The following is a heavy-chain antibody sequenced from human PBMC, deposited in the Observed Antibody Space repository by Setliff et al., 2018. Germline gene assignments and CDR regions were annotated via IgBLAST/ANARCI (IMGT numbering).Heavy chain of an antibody. D-gene: IGHD3-10*01. V-gene: IGHV4-61*09. CDR1: GGSISSGSYY. Sequence: SETLSLTCTVSGGSISSGSYYWSWIRQPAGKGLEWIGHIYTSGSTNYNPSLKSRISISIDTSKNQFSLDLISVTAADTAVYYCAGSQGSGGYYSNSPYYFHYWGQGTLVTVSS. J-gene: IGHJ4*02. CDR3: AGSQGSGGYYSNSPYYFHY. CDR2: IYTSGST.